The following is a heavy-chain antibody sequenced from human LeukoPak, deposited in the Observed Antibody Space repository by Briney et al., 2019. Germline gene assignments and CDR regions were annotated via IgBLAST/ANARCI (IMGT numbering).Heavy chain of an antibody. CDR3: ARAMPITMVRGYGMDV. D-gene: IGHD3-10*01. J-gene: IGHJ6*02. CDR1: GYTFTSYD. V-gene: IGHV1-8*01. CDR2: MNPNSGNT. Sequence: ASVTVSCKASGYTFTSYDINWVRQATGQGLEWMGWMNPNSGNTGYAQKFQGRVTMTRNTSISTAYKELSSLRSEDTAVHYCARAMPITMVRGYGMDVWGQGTTVTVSS.